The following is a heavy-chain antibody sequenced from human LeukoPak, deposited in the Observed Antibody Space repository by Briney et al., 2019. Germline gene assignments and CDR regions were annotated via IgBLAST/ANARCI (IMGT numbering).Heavy chain of an antibody. J-gene: IGHJ5*02. Sequence: APVKGFCKASGYTFTRYDINWGRQATGQRLEWRGWMNPNSGNTGYAQKFQGRVTITRNTSTSTAYMELSSLRSEDTAVYYCARNAPYDTGSYWSGHWGQGTLVTVSS. CDR3: ARNAPYDTGSYWSGH. D-gene: IGHD1-26*01. CDR2: MNPNSGNT. CDR1: GYTFTRYD. V-gene: IGHV1-8*03.